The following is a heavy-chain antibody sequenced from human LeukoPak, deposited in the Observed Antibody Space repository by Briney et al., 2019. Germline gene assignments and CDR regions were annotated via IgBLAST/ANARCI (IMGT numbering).Heavy chain of an antibody. J-gene: IGHJ4*02. D-gene: IGHD3-10*01. Sequence: SETLSLTCTVSGGSISSHYWSWIRQPPGKGLEWIGYIYYSGSTNYNPSLKSRVTISVDTSKNQFSLKLSSVTAADTAVYYCARGARRAIDYWGQGTLVTVSS. CDR1: GGSISSHY. CDR2: IYYSGST. V-gene: IGHV4-59*11. CDR3: ARGARRAIDY.